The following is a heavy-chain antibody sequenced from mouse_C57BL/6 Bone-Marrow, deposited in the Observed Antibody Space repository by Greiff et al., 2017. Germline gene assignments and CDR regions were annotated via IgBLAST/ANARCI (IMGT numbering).Heavy chain of an antibody. V-gene: IGHV5-6*01. CDR1: GFTFSSYG. CDR3: ARLGAMDY. CDR2: ISSGGSYT. Sequence: EVKLMESGGDLVKPGGSLKLSCAASGFTFSSYGMSWVRQTPDTRLEWVATISSGGSYTYYPDSVKGRFTISRDNAKNTLYLQRSSLKSEDTAMYYCARLGAMDYWGQGTSVTVSS. J-gene: IGHJ4*01. D-gene: IGHD3-3*01.